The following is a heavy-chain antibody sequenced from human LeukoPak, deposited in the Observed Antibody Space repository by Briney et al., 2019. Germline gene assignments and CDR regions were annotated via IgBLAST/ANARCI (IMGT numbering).Heavy chain of an antibody. CDR1: GFTFSSYA. J-gene: IGHJ6*02. Sequence: GGSLRLSCAASGFTFSSYAMSWGRQAPGKSLEWVSAISGSCGSTYYADSVKGRFTISRDNSKDTLYLQMNSLRAEDTAVYYCAKDQARGYCSSTSCHLEYYGMDVWGQGTTVTVSS. V-gene: IGHV3-23*01. CDR2: ISGSCGST. D-gene: IGHD2-2*01. CDR3: AKDQARGYCSSTSCHLEYYGMDV.